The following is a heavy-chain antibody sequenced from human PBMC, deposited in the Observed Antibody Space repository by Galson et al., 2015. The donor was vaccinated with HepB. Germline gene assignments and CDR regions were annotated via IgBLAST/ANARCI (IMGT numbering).Heavy chain of an antibody. CDR3: ARGGTGGRAFDN. Sequence: CAISGDSVSSNSAAWIWIRQSPSRGLECLGRTYYRSKWYNGYAVSVKSRITINPDTSKNQFSLQLNSVTPEDTAVYYCARGGTGGRAFDNWGQGTLVTVSS. CDR1: GDSVSSNSAA. V-gene: IGHV6-1*01. CDR2: TYYRSKWYN. J-gene: IGHJ4*02. D-gene: IGHD2-8*02.